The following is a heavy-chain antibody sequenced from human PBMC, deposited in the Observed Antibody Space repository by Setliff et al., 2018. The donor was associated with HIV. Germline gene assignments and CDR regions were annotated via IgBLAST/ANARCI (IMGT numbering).Heavy chain of an antibody. CDR2: IYYRGSA. Sequence: SETLSLTCTVSGGSITITNYYWGWVRQSPGKGLEWIGVIYYRGSAYYNLSLQSRVTLSVDTSKNSFSLHLTSVTAADTAVYFCARARGPPLPVLDFWGQGTLVTVSS. CDR1: GGSITITNYY. CDR3: ARARGPPLPVLDF. J-gene: IGHJ4*02. D-gene: IGHD3-10*01. V-gene: IGHV4-39*07.